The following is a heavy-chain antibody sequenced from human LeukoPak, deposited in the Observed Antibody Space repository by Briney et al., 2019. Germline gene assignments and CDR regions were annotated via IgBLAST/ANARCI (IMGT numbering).Heavy chain of an antibody. D-gene: IGHD1-7*01. CDR1: GFTFSHYD. J-gene: IGHJ3*02. CDR2: IHGGADIP. V-gene: IGHV3-23*01. CDR3: GRDPIGNYIGAFEM. Sequence: PGGSLRLSCTASGFTFSHYDMTWVRQAPGKGLEWVSSIHGGADIPSYADSVEGRFTISRDNSKNTLFLEMNSLRGEDTAVYYCGRDPIGNYIGAFEMWGPGTKVTVSS.